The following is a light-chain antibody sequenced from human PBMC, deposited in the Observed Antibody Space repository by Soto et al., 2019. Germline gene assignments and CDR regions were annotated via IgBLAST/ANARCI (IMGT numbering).Light chain of an antibody. CDR2: AAS. CDR1: QGIRND. J-gene: IGKJ1*01. Sequence: AIQMTQSRSSLSSSVGDRFTITCRASQGIRNDLGWYQQKPGKAPKLLIYAASSLQSGVPSRFSGSESGTEFTLTISSLQPDDFATYYCQQYNNFWTFGQGTKV. CDR3: QQYNNFWT. V-gene: IGKV1-6*01.